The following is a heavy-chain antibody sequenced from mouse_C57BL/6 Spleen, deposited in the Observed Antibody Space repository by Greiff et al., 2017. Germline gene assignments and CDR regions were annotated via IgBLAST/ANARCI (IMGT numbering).Heavy chain of an antibody. CDR2: IRSDGST. V-gene: IGHV2-6*03. D-gene: IGHD1-1*01. CDR3: ARRYFYGSKDALDY. J-gene: IGHJ4*01. CDR1: GFSLTSYG. Sequence: QVQLQQSGPGLVAPSQSLSITCTVSGFSLTSYGVHWVRQPPGKGLEWLVVIRSDGSTTYNSALKSRLSISKDNSKSKVFLKMNSRQNDDTAMYYCARRYFYGSKDALDYWGQGTSVTVSS.